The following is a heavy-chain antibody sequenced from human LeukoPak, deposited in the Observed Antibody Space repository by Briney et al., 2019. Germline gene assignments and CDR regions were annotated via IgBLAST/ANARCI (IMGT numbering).Heavy chain of an antibody. CDR2: ISYDGSNK. D-gene: IGHD6-13*01. V-gene: IGHV3-30-3*01. CDR1: GFTFSSYD. Sequence: GRSLRLSCAASGFTFSSYDIHWVRQAPGKGLEWVAVISYDGSNKYYADSVKGRFTISRDNSKNTLYLQMNSLRAEDTAVYYCASEIAAAGPFDYWGQGTLVTVSS. CDR3: ASEIAAAGPFDY. J-gene: IGHJ4*02.